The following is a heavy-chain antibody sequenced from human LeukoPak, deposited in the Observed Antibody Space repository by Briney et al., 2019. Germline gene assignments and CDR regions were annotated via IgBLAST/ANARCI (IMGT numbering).Heavy chain of an antibody. Sequence: ASVKVSCKASGYTFTGYYLHWVRQAPGQGLEWMGWINPNSGGTNYAQKFQGRVTMTRDTSISTAYMELSRLRSDDTAVYYCARGEGGYDPHSGWGQGTLVTVSS. CDR2: INPNSGGT. J-gene: IGHJ4*02. D-gene: IGHD5-12*01. CDR1: GYTFTGYY. CDR3: ARGEGGYDPHSG. V-gene: IGHV1-2*02.